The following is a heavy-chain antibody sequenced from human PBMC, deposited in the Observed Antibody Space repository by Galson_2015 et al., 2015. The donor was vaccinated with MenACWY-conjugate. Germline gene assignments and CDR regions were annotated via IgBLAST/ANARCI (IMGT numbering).Heavy chain of an antibody. CDR1: GGSISSSSYY. V-gene: IGHV4-39*07. J-gene: IGHJ3*02. Sequence: ETLSLTCTVSGGSISSSSYYWGWIRQPPGKGLEWIGSIYYSGSTNYNPSLKSRVTISVDTSKNQFSLKLSSVTAADTAVYYCAREGSGAFDIWGQGTMVTVSS. CDR2: IYYSGST. D-gene: IGHD1-26*01. CDR3: AREGSGAFDI.